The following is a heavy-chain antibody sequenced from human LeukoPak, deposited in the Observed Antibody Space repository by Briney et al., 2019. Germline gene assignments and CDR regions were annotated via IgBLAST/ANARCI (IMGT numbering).Heavy chain of an antibody. J-gene: IGHJ4*02. D-gene: IGHD6-13*01. CDR2: ISYDGSNT. CDR1: GFTFSNYG. CDR3: AKDNVAAAGRYFDY. Sequence: PGRSLRLSCAASGFTFSNYGMHWVRRAPGKGLEWVALISYDGSNTYFADSVKGRFTISRDNSKNTLYLQMHSLRAEDTAVYYCAKDNVAAAGRYFDYWGQGTLVTVSS. V-gene: IGHV3-30*18.